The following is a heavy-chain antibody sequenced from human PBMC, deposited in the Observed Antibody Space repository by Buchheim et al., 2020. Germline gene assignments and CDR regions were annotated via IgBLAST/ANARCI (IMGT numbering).Heavy chain of an antibody. V-gene: IGHV3-30*18. CDR1: GFTFSSYG. J-gene: IGHJ6*02. Sequence: QVQLVESGGGVVQPGRSLRLSCAASGFTFSSYGMHWVRQAPGKGLEWVAVISYDGSNKYYADSVKGRFTISRDNSKNTLYLQMNSLRAEDTAVYYCAKRGGVWPYGMDVWGQGTT. CDR3: AKRGGVWPYGMDV. CDR2: ISYDGSNK. D-gene: IGHD2-21*01.